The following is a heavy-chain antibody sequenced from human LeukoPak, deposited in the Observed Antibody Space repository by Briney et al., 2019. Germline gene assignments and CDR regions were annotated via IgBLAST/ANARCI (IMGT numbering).Heavy chain of an antibody. CDR3: ARDPVAGEFDY. CDR2: INPNSGGT. J-gene: IGHJ4*02. V-gene: IGHV1-2*06. CDR1: GYTFTGYY. Sequence: APVKVSCKASGYTFTGYYMHWVRQAPGQGLEWMGRINPNSGGTNYAQKFQGRVTMTRDTSISTAYMELSRLRSDDTAVYYCARDPVAGEFDYWGQGTLVTVSS. D-gene: IGHD6-19*01.